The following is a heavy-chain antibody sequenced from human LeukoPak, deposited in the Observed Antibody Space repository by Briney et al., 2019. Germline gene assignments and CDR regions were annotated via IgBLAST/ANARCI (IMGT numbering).Heavy chain of an antibody. CDR3: ARGLTH. J-gene: IGHJ1*01. CDR1: GGSVTSTNW. CDR2: INHSGNS. V-gene: IGHV4-4*02. D-gene: IGHD3/OR15-3a*01. Sequence: PSETLSLTCDVSGGSVTSTNWWTWFRQPPGKGLEWIGEINHSGNSNYNPSLKSRVTISVDTSKNQFSLKLNSVTAADTGVYYCARGLTHWGQGTLVTVSS.